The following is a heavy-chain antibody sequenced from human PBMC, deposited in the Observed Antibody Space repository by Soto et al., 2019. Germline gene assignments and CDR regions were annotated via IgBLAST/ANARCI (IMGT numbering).Heavy chain of an antibody. Sequence: EVQLLESGGGSVRPGGSLRLSCAASGFTFSNYAMHWVRRPPGKGLEWVSSISGSGGTAYYADSVQGRFSISRDSLVNTLYLQMNSLRAEDTAVYYCAKVRGQTWHFDYWGQGTLVTVSP. V-gene: IGHV3-23*01. CDR1: GFTFSNYA. CDR2: ISGSGGTA. D-gene: IGHD3-10*01. CDR3: AKVRGQTWHFDY. J-gene: IGHJ4*02.